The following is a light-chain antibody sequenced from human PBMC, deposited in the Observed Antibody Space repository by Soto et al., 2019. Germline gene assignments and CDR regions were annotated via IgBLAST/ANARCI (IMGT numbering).Light chain of an antibody. CDR3: QQRSNWPLT. CDR1: QSVGKY. CDR2: DAS. J-gene: IGKJ4*01. Sequence: EIVLTQSPATLSLSPGERATLSGRASQSVGKYLAWYQQKPGQAPRLLIYDASNKATGMPARFSGSGSGTDFTLTITSLEPEDFAVYYCQQRSNWPLTFGGGTKVEIK. V-gene: IGKV3-11*01.